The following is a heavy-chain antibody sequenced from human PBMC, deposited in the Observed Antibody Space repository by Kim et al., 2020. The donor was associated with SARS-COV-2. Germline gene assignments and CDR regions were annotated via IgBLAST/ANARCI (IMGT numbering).Heavy chain of an antibody. D-gene: IGHD3-22*01. CDR1: GFTFSSYS. V-gene: IGHV3-21*01. Sequence: GGSLRLSCAASGFTFSSYSMNWVRQAPGKGLEWVSSISSSSSYIYYADSVKGRFTISRDNAKNSLYLQMNSLRAEDTAVYYCAIRDDSSGVGAFDIWGQGTMVTVSS. J-gene: IGHJ3*02. CDR2: ISSSSSYI. CDR3: AIRDDSSGVGAFDI.